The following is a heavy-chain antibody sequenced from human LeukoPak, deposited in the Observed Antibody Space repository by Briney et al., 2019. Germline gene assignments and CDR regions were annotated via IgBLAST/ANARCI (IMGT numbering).Heavy chain of an antibody. D-gene: IGHD2-2*01. CDR2: IYTSGST. CDR3: AREPRCTSSSCYSYDY. Sequence: SETLSLTCTVSGGSISSYYRSWIRQPAGKGLEWIGHIYTSGSTKYNPSLKSRVTMSVDTSKNQFSLKVSSVTAADTAVYYCAREPRCTSSSCYSYDYWGQGTLVIVSS. V-gene: IGHV4-4*07. CDR1: GGSISSYY. J-gene: IGHJ4*02.